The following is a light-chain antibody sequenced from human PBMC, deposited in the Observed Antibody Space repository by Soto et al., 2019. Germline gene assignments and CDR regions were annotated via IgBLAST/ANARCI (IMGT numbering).Light chain of an antibody. CDR3: QQSGSSPIAYT. CDR2: DAS. J-gene: IGKJ2*01. V-gene: IGKV3-20*01. Sequence: EIVLTQSTGTLSLSPGERATLSCRASQGGGNTNLAWYQQRPGQAPRLLIYDASIRATGVPDRFRGSGSGTDSTLTISRLEPEASAVYYCQQSGSSPIAYTFGQGTKLEIK. CDR1: QGGGNTN.